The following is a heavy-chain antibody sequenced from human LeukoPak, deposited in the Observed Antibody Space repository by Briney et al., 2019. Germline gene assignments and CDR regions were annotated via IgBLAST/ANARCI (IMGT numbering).Heavy chain of an antibody. CDR2: ISGSGGST. V-gene: IGHV3-23*01. CDR1: GFTFSSYA. J-gene: IGHJ3*02. Sequence: QSGGSLRLSCAASGFTFSSYAMSWVRQAPGKGLEWVSVISGSGGSTNYADSVKGRFTISRDNSKNTLYLQMNSLRAEDTAVYYCAKDRGLYDFWSGYYPDAFDIWGQGTMVTVSS. CDR3: AKDRGLYDFWSGYYPDAFDI. D-gene: IGHD3-3*01.